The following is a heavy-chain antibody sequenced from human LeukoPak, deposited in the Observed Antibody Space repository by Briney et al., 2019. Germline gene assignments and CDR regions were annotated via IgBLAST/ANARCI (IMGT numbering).Heavy chain of an antibody. CDR3: ARHQGGMDV. V-gene: IGHV5-51*01. CDR2: ISPGDFDT. CDR1: GYSSTSHW. J-gene: IGHJ6*02. Sequence: GESLKISCKASGYSSTSHWVAWVRQMPGKGLEWMGMISPGDFDTRYTPSFKGQVTISADKSISTAYLQWSSLKASDTAIYYCARHQGGMDVWGQGTTVTVSS.